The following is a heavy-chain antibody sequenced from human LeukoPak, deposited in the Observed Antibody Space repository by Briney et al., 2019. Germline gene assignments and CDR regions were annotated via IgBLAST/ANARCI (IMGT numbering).Heavy chain of an antibody. D-gene: IGHD2-15*01. CDR2: IYTSGST. J-gene: IGHJ6*02. V-gene: IGHV4-61*02. Sequence: PSETLSLTCTVSGGSISSSSYYWSWIRQPAGKGLEWIGRIYTSGSTNYNPSLKSRVTMSVDTSKNQFSLKLSSVTAADTAVYYCARDLDCSGGSCYPEEGIYYYYYGMDVWGQGTTVTVSS. CDR1: GGSISSSSYY. CDR3: ARDLDCSGGSCYPEEGIYYYYYGMDV.